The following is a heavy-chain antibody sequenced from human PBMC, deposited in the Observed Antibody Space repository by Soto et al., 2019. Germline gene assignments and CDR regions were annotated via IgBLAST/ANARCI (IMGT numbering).Heavy chain of an antibody. Sequence: GGSLRLSCAASGFTFSSYAMSWVRQAPGKGLEWVSAISGSGGSTYYADSVKGRFTISRDNSKNTLYLQMNSLRAEDTAVYYCAKVSEYSGYGVYYYYMDVWGKGTTVTVSS. J-gene: IGHJ6*03. CDR3: AKVSEYSGYGVYYYYMDV. D-gene: IGHD5-12*01. CDR2: ISGSGGST. CDR1: GFTFSSYA. V-gene: IGHV3-23*01.